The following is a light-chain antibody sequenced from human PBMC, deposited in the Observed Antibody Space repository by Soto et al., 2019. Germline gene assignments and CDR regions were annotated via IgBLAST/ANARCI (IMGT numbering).Light chain of an antibody. J-gene: IGKJ1*01. CDR1: QSVSNNY. Sequence: EIVLTQSPCTLSLSPGERATLSWRASQSVSNNYLAWYQQKHGQAPSLLIFGASNRAPDIPDRFSGSGYGTDFTLTISRLETEDFAVYFCQQYGSSVKTFGQGTKVDIK. CDR3: QQYGSSVKT. CDR2: GAS. V-gene: IGKV3-20*01.